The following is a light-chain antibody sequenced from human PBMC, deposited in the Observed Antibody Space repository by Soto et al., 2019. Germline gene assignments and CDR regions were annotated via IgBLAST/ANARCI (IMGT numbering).Light chain of an antibody. CDR3: QQRSSWPLALT. CDR1: QSISGY. J-gene: IGKJ4*01. Sequence: EIVLTQSPATLSLSPGERATLSCRASQSISGYLVWHQQKPGQAPRLLIYDASNRATGIPARFSGSGSGTDFTLTISSLEPEDFAVYYCQQRSSWPLALTFGGGTKVEIK. V-gene: IGKV3-11*01. CDR2: DAS.